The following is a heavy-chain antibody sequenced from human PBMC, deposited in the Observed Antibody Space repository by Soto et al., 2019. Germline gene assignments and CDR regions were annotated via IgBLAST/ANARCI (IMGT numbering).Heavy chain of an antibody. J-gene: IGHJ6*02. V-gene: IGHV1-69*13. D-gene: IGHD3-3*01. CDR2: IIPIFGTA. Sequence: GASVKVSCKASGGTFSSYAISWVRQAPGQGLEWMGGIIPIFGTANYAQKFQGRVTITADESTSTAYMELSSLRSEDTAVYYCARGRYDFWSGYHKYYYYYYGMDVWGQGTTVTVSS. CDR1: GGTFSSYA. CDR3: ARGRYDFWSGYHKYYYYYYGMDV.